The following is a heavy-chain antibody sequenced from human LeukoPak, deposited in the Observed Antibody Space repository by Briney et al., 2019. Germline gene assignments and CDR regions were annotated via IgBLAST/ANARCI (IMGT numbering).Heavy chain of an antibody. D-gene: IGHD2-2*02. CDR2: IIPILGIA. Sequence: SVKDSCKASGGTFSSYAISWVRQARGQGLEWMGRIIPILGIANYAQKFQGRVTITADKSTSTAYMELSSLRSEDTAVYYCARDCSSTSCYTPLPLDAFDIWGQGTMVTVSS. J-gene: IGHJ3*02. V-gene: IGHV1-69*04. CDR1: GGTFSSYA. CDR3: ARDCSSTSCYTPLPLDAFDI.